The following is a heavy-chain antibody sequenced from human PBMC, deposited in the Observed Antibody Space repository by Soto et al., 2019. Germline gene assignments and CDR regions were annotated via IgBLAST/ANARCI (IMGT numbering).Heavy chain of an antibody. J-gene: IGHJ3*02. Sequence: QVQLQESGPGLVKPSQTLSLTCTVSGGSISSGGYYWSWIRQHPGKGLEWIGYIYYSGSTYYNPYLKSRVTISVDTSKNQFSLKLSSVTAADTDVYYCAREGDYVAVSNAFDIWGQGTMVTVSS. D-gene: IGHD4-17*01. CDR3: AREGDYVAVSNAFDI. CDR2: IYYSGST. V-gene: IGHV4-31*03. CDR1: GGSISSGGYY.